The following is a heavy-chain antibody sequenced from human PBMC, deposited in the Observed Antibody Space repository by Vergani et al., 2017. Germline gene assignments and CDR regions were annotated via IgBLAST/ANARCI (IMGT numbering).Heavy chain of an antibody. Sequence: QVQLVQSGAEVRKPGASVKVSCKASGYSLSDHYIHWVRQAPGQGFEWMGRLDPHTGDTKYAEKFQGRAILTRDRSISTAYMELISLISDDTAVYYCARNLGRGGSYSVSWFDPWGQGTQVTVAS. CDR2: LDPHTGDT. J-gene: IGHJ5*02. V-gene: IGHV1-2*02. CDR3: ARNLGRGGSYSVSWFDP. D-gene: IGHD4-23*01. CDR1: GYSLSDHY.